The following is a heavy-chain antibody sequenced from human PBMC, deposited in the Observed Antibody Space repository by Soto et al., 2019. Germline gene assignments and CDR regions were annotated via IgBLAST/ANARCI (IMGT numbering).Heavy chain of an antibody. D-gene: IGHD5-18*01. Sequence: SETLSLTCSVSGASISSDDFYWSWIRQPPGKGLEWIGYFFYSGSTYYNPSLMSRVTISVDTSKNQFSLKLSSVTAADTAVYYCARRYGYSFDFWGQGTLVTVSS. CDR1: GASISSDDFY. CDR3: ARRYGYSFDF. J-gene: IGHJ4*02. V-gene: IGHV4-30-4*02. CDR2: FFYSGST.